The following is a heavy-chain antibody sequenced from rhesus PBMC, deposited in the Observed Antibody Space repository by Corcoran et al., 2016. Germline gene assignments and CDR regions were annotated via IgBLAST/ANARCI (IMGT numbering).Heavy chain of an antibody. J-gene: IGHJ3*01. CDR2: IRWNSGTI. Sequence: EVQLVESGGALAQPGGALRLPCAAAGFTFDDYAMHWVPNAPGKGLEGVARIRWNSGTICYADSVKGRFTISRDNAKNSLFLQMDRLRAEDTAVYYCTREGVTFDAFDFWGQGLRVTVSS. CDR1: GFTFDDYA. CDR3: TREGVTFDAFDF. D-gene: IGHD4-17*01. V-gene: IGHV3-134*01.